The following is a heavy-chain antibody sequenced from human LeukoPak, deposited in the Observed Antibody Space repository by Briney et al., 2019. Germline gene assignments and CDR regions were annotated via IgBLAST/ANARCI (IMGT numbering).Heavy chain of an antibody. CDR3: ARRSGSYDY. CDR1: GFTPSSYT. V-gene: IGHV3-21*01. CDR2: ISGRGDYM. D-gene: IGHD1-26*01. Sequence: GGSLRLACAGSGFTPSSYTMNWVRQAPGKGLEWVASISGRGDYMYYADSVKGRFTISRDNAKNSLFLQMNSLRADDTAVYYCARRSGSYDYWGQGTLVIVSS. J-gene: IGHJ4*02.